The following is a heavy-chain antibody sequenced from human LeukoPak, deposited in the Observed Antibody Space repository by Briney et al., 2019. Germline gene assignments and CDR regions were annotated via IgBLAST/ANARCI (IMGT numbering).Heavy chain of an antibody. D-gene: IGHD2-15*01. CDR2: ISYDGSDK. Sequence: GGSLRLSCEASGFTFNTYAMHWVRQPPGKGLEWVALISYDGSDKIYTDSVKGRFTISRDNSESTLYLQMDSLRAEDTAVYYCAKGGSTYSYSFDYWGQGTLVTVSS. CDR3: AKGGSTYSYSFDY. J-gene: IGHJ4*02. CDR1: GFTFNTYA. V-gene: IGHV3-30*18.